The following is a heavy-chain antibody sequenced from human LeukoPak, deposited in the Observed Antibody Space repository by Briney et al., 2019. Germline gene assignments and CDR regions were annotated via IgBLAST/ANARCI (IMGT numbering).Heavy chain of an antibody. CDR1: GFTFNKYA. J-gene: IGHJ4*02. CDR2: ISGSGGTT. D-gene: IGHD6-13*01. V-gene: IGHV3-23*01. CDR3: AKVRSNLDYSNSWYDFDY. Sequence: GGSLRLSCAASGFTFNKYAMHWVRQAPGKGLEWVSAISGSGGTTYYADSVKGQFTISRDNSKNMLYLQVNSLRAEDTAVYYCAKVRSNLDYSNSWYDFDYWGQGTLVTVSS.